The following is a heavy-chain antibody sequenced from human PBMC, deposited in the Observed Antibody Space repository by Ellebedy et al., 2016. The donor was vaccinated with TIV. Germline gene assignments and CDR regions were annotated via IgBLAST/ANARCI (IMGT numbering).Heavy chain of an antibody. CDR2: IYYSGST. Sequence: MPGGSLRLSCTVSGGSISSSSYYWGWIRQPPGKGLEWIGSIYYSGSTYYNPSLKGRVTISVDTSKNQFSLKLSSVTAADTAVYYCASPIWVRGVTDAFDIWGQGTMVTVSS. J-gene: IGHJ3*02. CDR3: ASPIWVRGVTDAFDI. V-gene: IGHV4-39*01. D-gene: IGHD3-10*01. CDR1: GGSISSSSYY.